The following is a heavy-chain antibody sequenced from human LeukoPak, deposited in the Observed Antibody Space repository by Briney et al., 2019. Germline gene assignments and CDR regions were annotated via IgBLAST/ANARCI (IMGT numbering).Heavy chain of an antibody. Sequence: GGSLRLSCAASGFTFSTYGMHWVRQAPGKGLEWVAFIRYDGSNEYYADSVKGRSTISRDNSRNTLYLQMNSLRAEDTAVYYCAKDNLGYSSSWSGFDYYYYMDVWGKGTTVTISS. CDR2: IRYDGSNE. J-gene: IGHJ6*03. CDR1: GFTFSTYG. CDR3: AKDNLGYSSSWSGFDYYYYMDV. V-gene: IGHV3-30*02. D-gene: IGHD6-13*01.